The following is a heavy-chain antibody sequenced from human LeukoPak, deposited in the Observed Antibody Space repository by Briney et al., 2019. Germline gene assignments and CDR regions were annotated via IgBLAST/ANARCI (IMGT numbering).Heavy chain of an antibody. Sequence: GGSLRLSCAASGFTFSSYGMHWVRQAPGKGLEWVAVISYDGSNKYYADSVKGRFTISRDNSKNTLYLQVNSLRAEDTAVYYCAKVSYAAAAGEHDYWGQGTLVTVSS. J-gene: IGHJ4*02. CDR1: GFTFSSYG. CDR2: ISYDGSNK. CDR3: AKVSYAAAAGEHDY. V-gene: IGHV3-30*18. D-gene: IGHD6-13*01.